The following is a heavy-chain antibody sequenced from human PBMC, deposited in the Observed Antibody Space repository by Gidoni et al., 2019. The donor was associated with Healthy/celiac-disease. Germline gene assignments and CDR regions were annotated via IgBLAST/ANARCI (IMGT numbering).Heavy chain of an antibody. Sequence: QLQLQESGPGLGKPSETLSLPCTVSAGSLSSSDSYWGWVRQPPGKGLEWVGTIYYRGDTHYNPSLKSRVTISVDMSRNHFSLWLTSVTAADTAMYYCAGDVRYSSSWSHFDYWGQGILVTVSS. V-gene: IGHV4-39*07. D-gene: IGHD6-13*01. CDR2: IYYRGDT. CDR1: AGSLSSSDSY. CDR3: AGDVRYSSSWSHFDY. J-gene: IGHJ4*02.